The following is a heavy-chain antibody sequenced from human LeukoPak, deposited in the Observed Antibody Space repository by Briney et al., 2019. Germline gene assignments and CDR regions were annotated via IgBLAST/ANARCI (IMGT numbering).Heavy chain of an antibody. D-gene: IGHD5-18*01. CDR3: ARDHSGGYSYGLDY. J-gene: IGHJ4*02. CDR1: GYTFTGYY. V-gene: IGHV1-2*02. Sequence: ASVKVFCKASGYTFTGYYMHWVRQAPGQGLEWMGWINPNSGGTNYAQKFQGRVTMTRDTSISTAYMELSRLRSDDTAVCYCARDHSGGYSYGLDYWGQGTLVTVSS. CDR2: INPNSGGT.